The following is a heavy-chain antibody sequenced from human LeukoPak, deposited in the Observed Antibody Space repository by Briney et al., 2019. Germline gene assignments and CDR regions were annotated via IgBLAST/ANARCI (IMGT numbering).Heavy chain of an antibody. CDR1: GSSISNYY. D-gene: IGHD3-22*01. J-gene: IGHJ4*02. V-gene: IGHV4-59*12. CDR2: VYYTGST. Sequence: SETLSLTCTVSGSSISNYYWSWIRQPPGKGLEWIGYVYYTGSTDYNPSLKSRVTISVDTSKNQFSLKLSSVTAADTAVYYCARASMIGGLDYWGQGTLVTVSS. CDR3: ARASMIGGLDY.